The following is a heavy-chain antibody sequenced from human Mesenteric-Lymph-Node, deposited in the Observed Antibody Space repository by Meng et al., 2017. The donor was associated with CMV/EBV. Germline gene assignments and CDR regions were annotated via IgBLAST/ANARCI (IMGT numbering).Heavy chain of an antibody. V-gene: IGHV1-18*01. CDR1: GYTFTSYG. J-gene: IGHJ4*02. Sequence: ASAKVFCKASGYTFTSYGISWLRQAPGQGLEWMGWIIAYNGNTNYAQKLQGRVTRSTDTSTSTAYMELRSLRSDDTAVYYCARVGIAAATPESPKKYYFDYWGQGTLVTVSS. CDR3: ARVGIAAATPESPKKYYFDY. D-gene: IGHD6-13*01. CDR2: IIAYNGNT.